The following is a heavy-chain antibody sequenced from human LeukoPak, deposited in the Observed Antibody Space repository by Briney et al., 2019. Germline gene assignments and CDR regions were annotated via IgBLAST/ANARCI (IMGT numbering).Heavy chain of an antibody. D-gene: IGHD4-17*01. J-gene: IGHJ4*02. CDR2: IKSKTDGGTT. V-gene: IGHV3-15*01. CDR3: TTLTTVTTGYDFDY. Sequence: GGSLRLSCAASGFTFSNAWMSWVRQAPGKGLEWVGRIKSKTDGGTTDYAAPVKGRFTISRDDSKNTLYLQMNSLKTEDTAVYYCTTLTTVTTGYDFDYWGQGTLVTVSS. CDR1: GFTFSNAW.